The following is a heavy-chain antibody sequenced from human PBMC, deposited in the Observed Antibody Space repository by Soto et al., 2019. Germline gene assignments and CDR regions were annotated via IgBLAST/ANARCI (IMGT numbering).Heavy chain of an antibody. Sequence: SETLSLTCAVYGGSFSGYYWSWIRQPPGKGLEWIGEINHSGSTNYNPSLKSRVTISVDTSKNQFSLKLSSVTAADTAVYYCARGTTIFGVVIILKYNWFDPWGQGTLVTVSS. CDR1: GGSFSGYY. CDR2: INHSGST. J-gene: IGHJ5*02. D-gene: IGHD3-3*01. CDR3: ARGTTIFGVVIILKYNWFDP. V-gene: IGHV4-34*01.